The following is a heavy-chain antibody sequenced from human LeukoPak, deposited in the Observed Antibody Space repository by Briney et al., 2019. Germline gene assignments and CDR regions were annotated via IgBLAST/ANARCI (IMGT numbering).Heavy chain of an antibody. V-gene: IGHV3-9*01. Sequence: PGGSLRLSCAASGFTFSSYEMNWVRQAPGKGLEWVSGISWNSGSIGYADSVKGRFTISRDNAKNSLYLQMNSLRAEDTALYYCAKDTDGDYEGLDYWGQGTLVTVSS. CDR2: ISWNSGSI. CDR3: AKDTDGDYEGLDY. J-gene: IGHJ4*02. D-gene: IGHD4-17*01. CDR1: GFTFSSYE.